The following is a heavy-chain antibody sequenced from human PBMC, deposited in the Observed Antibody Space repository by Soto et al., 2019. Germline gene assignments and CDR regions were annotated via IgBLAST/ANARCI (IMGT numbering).Heavy chain of an antibody. CDR2: IYYSGST. D-gene: IGHD3-10*01. V-gene: IGHV4-59*01. CDR3: ARVQMGVIGF. CDR1: GGSISSYY. J-gene: IGHJ4*02. Sequence: SETLSLTCTVSGGSISSYYWSWIRRPPGKGLEWIGYIYYSGSTNYNPSLKSRVTISVDTSKNQFSLKLSSVTAADTAVYYCARVQMGVIGFWGQGTLVTVSS.